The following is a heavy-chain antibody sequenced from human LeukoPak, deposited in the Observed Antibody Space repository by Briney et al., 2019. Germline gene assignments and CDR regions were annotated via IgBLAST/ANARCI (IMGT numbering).Heavy chain of an antibody. D-gene: IGHD6-13*01. CDR1: GYTFTSYD. CDR3: AREMGIAAAGTEED. CDR2: IIPILGIA. J-gene: IGHJ4*02. Sequence: ASVKVSCKASGYTFTSYDISWVRQAPGQGLEWMGRIIPILGIANYAQKFQGRVTITADKSTSTAYMELSSLRSEDTAVYYCAREMGIAAAGTEEDWGQGTLVTVSS. V-gene: IGHV1-69*04.